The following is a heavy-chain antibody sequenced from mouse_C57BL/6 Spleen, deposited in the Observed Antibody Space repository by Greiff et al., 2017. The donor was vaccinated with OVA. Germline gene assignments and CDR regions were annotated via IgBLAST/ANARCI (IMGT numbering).Heavy chain of an antibody. V-gene: IGHV1-53*01. Sequence: QVQLQQPGTELVKPGASVKLSCKASGYTFTSYWMHWVKQRPGQGLEWIGNINPSNGGTNYNEKFKSKATLTVDKSSSTAYMQLSSLTSEDSAVYYCAREGVYGNYGLYYFDYWGQGTTLTVSS. CDR2: INPSNGGT. D-gene: IGHD2-1*01. CDR1: GYTFTSYW. CDR3: AREGVYGNYGLYYFDY. J-gene: IGHJ2*01.